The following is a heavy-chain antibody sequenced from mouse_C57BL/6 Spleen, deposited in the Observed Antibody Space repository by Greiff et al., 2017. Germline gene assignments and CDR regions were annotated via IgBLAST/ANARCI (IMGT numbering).Heavy chain of an antibody. J-gene: IGHJ4*01. CDR1: GYTFTSYW. D-gene: IGHD1-1*01. CDR2: IDPSDSET. Sequence: VQLQQPGAELVRPGSSVKLSCKASGYTFTSYWMYWVKQRPIQGLEWIGNIDPSDSETHYNQKFKDKATLTVDKSSSTAYMQLSSLTSEDSAVYYCARGPFYVYAMDYWGQGTSVTVSS. V-gene: IGHV1-52*01. CDR3: ARGPFYVYAMDY.